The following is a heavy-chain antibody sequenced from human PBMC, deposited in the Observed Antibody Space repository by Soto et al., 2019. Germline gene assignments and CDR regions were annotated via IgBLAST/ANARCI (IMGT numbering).Heavy chain of an antibody. CDR3: ARGIRLPQNEHWFDP. D-gene: IGHD5-18*01. Sequence: NPSETLSLTCTVSGGSISSYYWSWIRQPPGKGLEWIGYIYYSGSTNYNPSLKSRVTISVDTSKNQFSLKLSSVTAADTAVYYCARGIRLPQNEHWFDPWGQGTLVTVSS. CDR1: GGSISSYY. CDR2: IYYSGST. V-gene: IGHV4-59*01. J-gene: IGHJ5*02.